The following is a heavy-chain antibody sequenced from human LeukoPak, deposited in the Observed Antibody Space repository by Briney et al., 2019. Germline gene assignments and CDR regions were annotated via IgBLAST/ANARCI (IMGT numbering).Heavy chain of an antibody. CDR3: AKGPRYCGGDCYLPQFDY. V-gene: IGHV4-59*01. CDR1: GGSISSYY. J-gene: IGHJ4*02. Sequence: SETLSLTCTVSGGSISSYYWSWIRQPPGKGLEWIGYIYYSGSTNYNPSLKSRVTISVDTSKNQFSLKLSSVTAADTAVYYCAKGPRYCGGDCYLPQFDYWGQGTLVTVSS. CDR2: IYYSGST. D-gene: IGHD2-21*02.